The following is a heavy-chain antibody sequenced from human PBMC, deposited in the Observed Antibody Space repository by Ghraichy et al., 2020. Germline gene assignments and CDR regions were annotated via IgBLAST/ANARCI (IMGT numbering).Heavy chain of an antibody. CDR3: ARGSGGDHRYYYGMDV. V-gene: IGHV4-34*01. Sequence: SQTLSLTCAVYGGSFSGYYWSWIRQPPGKGLEWIGEINHSGSTNYNPSLKSRVTISVDTSKNQFSLKLSSVTAADTAVYYCARGSGGDHRYYYGMDVWGQGTTVTVSS. CDR2: INHSGST. J-gene: IGHJ6*02. CDR1: GGSFSGYY. D-gene: IGHD2-21*02.